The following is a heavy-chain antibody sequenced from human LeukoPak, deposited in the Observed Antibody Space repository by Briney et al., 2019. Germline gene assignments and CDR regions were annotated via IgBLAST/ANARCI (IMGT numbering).Heavy chain of an antibody. V-gene: IGHV3-73*01. J-gene: IGHJ6*03. CDR1: GLTFSGSA. D-gene: IGHD5-12*01. CDR2: IRSKANSYAT. Sequence: GGSLKLSCAASGLTFSGSAMHWVRQASGKGLEWVGRIRSKANSYATAYAASVKGRFTISRDDSKNTAYLQMNSLKTEDTAVYYCTSPYSGYDLGRYYYYYYMDVWGKGTTVTVSS. CDR3: TSPYSGYDLGRYYYYYYMDV.